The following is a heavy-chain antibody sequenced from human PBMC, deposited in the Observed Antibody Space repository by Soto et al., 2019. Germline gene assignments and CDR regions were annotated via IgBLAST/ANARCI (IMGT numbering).Heavy chain of an antibody. CDR2: IKVDSGYT. J-gene: IGHJ5*02. Sequence: QLPLVQSAAEVKKPGASVRVSCKAYGYPFIKYGISWIRQAPEQGLEWMGWIKVDSGYTNYAQKFQGRVTMTADTSSDTAFIELRSLRLDDTAVYFCATSYDTGFDPWGQGTLVSVSS. CDR3: ATSYDTGFDP. CDR1: GYPFIKYG. D-gene: IGHD3-9*01. V-gene: IGHV1-18*04.